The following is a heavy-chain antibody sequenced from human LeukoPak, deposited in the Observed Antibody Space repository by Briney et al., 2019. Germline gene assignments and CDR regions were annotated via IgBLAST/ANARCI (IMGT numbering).Heavy chain of an antibody. CDR2: ISSSGSTI. CDR1: GFTFSSYS. Sequence: PGGSLRLSCAASGFTFSSYSMNWVRQAPGKGLEWVSYISSSGSTIYYADSVKGRFTISRDNAKNSLYLQMNSLRAEDTAVYYCAKLRNYAFDIWGQGTMVTVSS. D-gene: IGHD7-27*01. CDR3: AKLRNYAFDI. J-gene: IGHJ3*02. V-gene: IGHV3-48*04.